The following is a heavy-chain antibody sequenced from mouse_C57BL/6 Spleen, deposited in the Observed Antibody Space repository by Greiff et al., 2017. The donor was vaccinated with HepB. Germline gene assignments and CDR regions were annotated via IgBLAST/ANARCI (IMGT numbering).Heavy chain of an antibody. D-gene: IGHD1-1*01. Sequence: QVQLKQSGAELVKPGASVKISCKASGYAFSSYWMNWVKQRPGKGLEWIGQIYPGDGDTNYNGKFKGKATLTADKSSSTAYMQLSSLTSEDSAVYFCANDYGSSSYAMDYWGQGTSVTVSS. CDR1: GYAFSSYW. CDR3: ANDYGSSSYAMDY. V-gene: IGHV1-80*01. J-gene: IGHJ4*01. CDR2: IYPGDGDT.